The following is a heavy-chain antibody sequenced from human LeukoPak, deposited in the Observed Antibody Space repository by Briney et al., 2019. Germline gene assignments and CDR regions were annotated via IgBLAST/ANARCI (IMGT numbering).Heavy chain of an antibody. CDR3: ASGYSGYDDDYYYGMDV. V-gene: IGHV3-21*04. D-gene: IGHD5-12*01. J-gene: IGHJ6*02. Sequence: GGSLRLSCAASGFTFSSYSMNWVRQAPGKGLEWVSSISSSSSYIYYADSVKGRFTISRDNAKNSLYLQMNSLRAEDTAVYYCASGYSGYDDDYYYGMDVWGQGTTVTVSS. CDR1: GFTFSSYS. CDR2: ISSSSSYI.